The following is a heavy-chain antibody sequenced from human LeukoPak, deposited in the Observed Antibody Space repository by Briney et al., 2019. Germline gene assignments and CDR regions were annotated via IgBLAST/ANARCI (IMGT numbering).Heavy chain of an antibody. CDR3: ARDLMT. Sequence: PSETLSLTCAVYGGSFSGKYWTWICQPPGKGLEWIGEITHSGSTYYNPSLKSRVTISVDTSKNQFSLKLNSVTAADTAVYYCARDLMTWGQGTLVTVSS. J-gene: IGHJ4*02. V-gene: IGHV4-34*01. CDR1: GGSFSGKY. CDR2: ITHSGST.